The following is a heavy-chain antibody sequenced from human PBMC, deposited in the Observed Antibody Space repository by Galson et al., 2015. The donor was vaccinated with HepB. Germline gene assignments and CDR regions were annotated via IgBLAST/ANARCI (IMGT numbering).Heavy chain of an antibody. V-gene: IGHV1-46*01. CDR2: INPLGDST. D-gene: IGHD1-26*01. CDR3: AREAILGPPSGDY. J-gene: IGHJ4*02. Sequence: SVKVSCKASGYPFTSYYMHWVRQAPGQGLEWMGIINPLGDSTNYAQKFQGRVTMTRDTSMTTVYMELRSLRSEDTAIYYCAREAILGPPSGDYWGQGTLVTVSS. CDR1: GYPFTSYY.